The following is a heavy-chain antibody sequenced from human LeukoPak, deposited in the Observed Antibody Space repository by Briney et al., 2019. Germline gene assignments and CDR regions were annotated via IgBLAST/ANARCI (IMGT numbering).Heavy chain of an antibody. CDR1: GFNFTNAS. J-gene: IGHJ4*02. Sequence: GESLRLSCAASGFNFTNASVSWVRRAPGKGLEWLGRIKSKADGGTTLHAASVEDRFAISRDDSINTLYLQMNSLKIEDTAVYYCTDPPTSLWGQGILVTVSS. CDR3: TDPPTSL. D-gene: IGHD1-1*01. V-gene: IGHV3-15*01. CDR2: IKSKADGGTT.